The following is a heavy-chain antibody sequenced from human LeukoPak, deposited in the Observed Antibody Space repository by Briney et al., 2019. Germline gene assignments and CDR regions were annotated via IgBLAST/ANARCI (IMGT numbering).Heavy chain of an antibody. CDR3: ARWIHSLGYFDL. Sequence: SQTLSLTCAISGDSVSSNSAAWNWIRQSPSRGLEWLGRTYYRSKWYTDYAVSVKSRISINPDTSKNQFSLQLNSVAPGDTAVYYCARWIHSLGYFDLWGRGTLVTVSS. CDR2: TYYRSKWYT. V-gene: IGHV6-1*01. CDR1: GDSVSSNSAA. D-gene: IGHD2-2*03. J-gene: IGHJ2*01.